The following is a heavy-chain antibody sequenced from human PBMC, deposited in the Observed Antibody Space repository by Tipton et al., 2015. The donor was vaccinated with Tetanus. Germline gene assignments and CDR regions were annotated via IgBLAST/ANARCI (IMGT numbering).Heavy chain of an antibody. Sequence: SLRLSCAASGFTFSSYAMSWVRQAPGKGLEWVSAISDSGGSTYYADSVKGRFTISRDNSKNTLYLQMNSLRAEDTAVYYCAKEVSGVDYGMDVWGQGTTVTVSS. D-gene: IGHD1-26*01. V-gene: IGHV3-23*01. CDR2: ISDSGGST. CDR3: AKEVSGVDYGMDV. CDR1: GFTFSSYA. J-gene: IGHJ6*02.